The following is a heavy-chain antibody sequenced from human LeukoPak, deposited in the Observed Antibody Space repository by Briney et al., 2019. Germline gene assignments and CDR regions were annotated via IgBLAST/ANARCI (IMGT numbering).Heavy chain of an antibody. J-gene: IGHJ4*02. CDR3: ARHRLDASRFQADFDY. CDR2: IGVAV. V-gene: IGHV3-11*01. CDR1: GFSLSDYY. D-gene: IGHD2-8*01. Sequence: PGGSLRLSCAASGFSLSDYYMSWIRQAPGMGLKWVAYIGVAVNSAGSVSGRFTISRDSATNSVHLQMNSLRVEDAAVYYCARHRLDASRFQADFDYWGQSTLVTVSS.